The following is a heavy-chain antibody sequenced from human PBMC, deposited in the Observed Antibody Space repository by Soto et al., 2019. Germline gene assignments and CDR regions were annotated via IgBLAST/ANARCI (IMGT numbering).Heavy chain of an antibody. D-gene: IGHD2-15*01. CDR1: GYTFTSYG. Sequence: ASVKVSCKASGYTFTSYGISWVRQAPGQGLEWMGWISAYNGNTNYAQKLQGRVTMTTDTSTSTAYMELRSLRSYDTAVYYCASLVYCSGGSCYRGYNWFDPWGQGTLVTVSS. J-gene: IGHJ5*02. V-gene: IGHV1-18*01. CDR2: ISAYNGNT. CDR3: ASLVYCSGGSCYRGYNWFDP.